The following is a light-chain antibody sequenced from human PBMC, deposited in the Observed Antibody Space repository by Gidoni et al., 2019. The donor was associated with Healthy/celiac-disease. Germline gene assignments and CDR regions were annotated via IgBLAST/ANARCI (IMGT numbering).Light chain of an antibody. CDR1: QSVSSY. V-gene: IGKV3-11*01. Sequence: EIVLTQSPSPLSLSTGERATLSCRASQSVSSYLAWYKQKPGQAPRLLIYDASNRATGIPARFSGSGSGTDFTLTISSREPEDFAVYYCQQRSNRPLTFGQGTKVEIK. CDR2: DAS. J-gene: IGKJ1*01. CDR3: QQRSNRPLT.